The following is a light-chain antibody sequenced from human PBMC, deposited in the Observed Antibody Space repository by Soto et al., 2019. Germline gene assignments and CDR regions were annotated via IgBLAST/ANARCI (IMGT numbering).Light chain of an antibody. CDR1: SSDVGGYNY. J-gene: IGLJ1*01. CDR3: SSYTSSSTLYV. V-gene: IGLV2-14*01. CDR2: DVS. Sequence: QSALTQPASVSGSPGQSITISCTGTSSDVGGYNYVSWYQQHPGKAPTLMIYDVSNRPSGVSNRFSGSKSGNTASLTISGLQAEDEADYYCSSYTSSSTLYVFGTGIKVTVL.